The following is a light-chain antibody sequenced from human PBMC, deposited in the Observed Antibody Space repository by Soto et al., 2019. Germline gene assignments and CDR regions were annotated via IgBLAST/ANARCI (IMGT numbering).Light chain of an antibody. CDR1: SYNIGAGYD. Sequence: QSVLTQPPSVSGAPGQRVTISCTGSSYNIGAGYDVHWYQQLPGTAPKLLIYGNSNRPSGVPDRFSGSKSGTSASLAITGLQAEDEADYYCQSYDSSLSVEVFGGGTKLTVL. CDR3: QSYDSSLSVEV. CDR2: GNS. V-gene: IGLV1-40*01. J-gene: IGLJ2*01.